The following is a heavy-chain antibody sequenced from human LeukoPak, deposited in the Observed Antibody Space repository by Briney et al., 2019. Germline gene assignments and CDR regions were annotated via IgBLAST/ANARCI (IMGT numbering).Heavy chain of an antibody. D-gene: IGHD6-13*01. J-gene: IGHJ4*02. CDR1: GFTFSSSA. CDR3: GKEFSSSWFF. Sequence: GGSLRLSCAASGFTFSSSAMTWVRQAPGKGLEWVSSITSSGGDTYHADSVKGRFTISRDNSKNTLYLQMNSLRAGDTAVYYCGKEFSSSWFFWGQGTLVTVSS. V-gene: IGHV3-23*01. CDR2: ITSSGGDT.